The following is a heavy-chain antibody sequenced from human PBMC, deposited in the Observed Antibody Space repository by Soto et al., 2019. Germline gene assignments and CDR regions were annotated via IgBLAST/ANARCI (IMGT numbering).Heavy chain of an antibody. D-gene: IGHD4-17*01. Sequence: VQLVQSGAEVKKPGASVKVSCKASGYTFTTYGISWVRQAPGQGLEWMGWINVYNDNTNYAQKFQGRVTRTTETSTNTVYMELRSLRSDDTAVYYCARDDYGNYPWWGQGTLVTVSS. CDR2: INVYNDNT. CDR3: ARDDYGNYPW. V-gene: IGHV1-18*01. CDR1: GYTFTTYG. J-gene: IGHJ4*02.